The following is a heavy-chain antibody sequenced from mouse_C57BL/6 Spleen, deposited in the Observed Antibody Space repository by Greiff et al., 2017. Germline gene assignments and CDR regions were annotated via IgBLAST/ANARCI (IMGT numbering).Heavy chain of an antibody. V-gene: IGHV5-4*01. CDR1: GFTFSSYA. CDR3: ARDDDYGSSWAY. J-gene: IGHJ3*01. D-gene: IGHD1-1*01. CDR2: ISDGGSYT. Sequence: EVKLMESGGGLVKPGGSLKLSCAASGFTFSSYAMSWVRQTPEKRLEWVATISDGGSYTYYPDNVKGRFTISRDNAKNNLYLQMSHLKSEDTAMYYCARDDDYGSSWAYWGQGTLVTVSA.